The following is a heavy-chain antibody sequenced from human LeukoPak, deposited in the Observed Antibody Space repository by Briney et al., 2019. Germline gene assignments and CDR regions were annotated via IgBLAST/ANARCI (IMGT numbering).Heavy chain of an antibody. V-gene: IGHV3-30*18. J-gene: IGHJ6*02. CDR1: AFTFSSYA. D-gene: IGHD2-2*01. Sequence: GGSLRLSCATSAFTFSSYAMYWVRQAPGKGLEWVAVISYDGSNKYYADSVKGRFTISRDNSKNTLYLQMNSLRAEDTAVYYCAKEYLYCSSTSCYLVDGMDVWGQGTTVTVSS. CDR2: ISYDGSNK. CDR3: AKEYLYCSSTSCYLVDGMDV.